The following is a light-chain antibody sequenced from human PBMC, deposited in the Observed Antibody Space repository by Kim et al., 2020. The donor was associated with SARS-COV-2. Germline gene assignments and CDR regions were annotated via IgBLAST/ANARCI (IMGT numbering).Light chain of an antibody. CDR3: QQRGNWPLT. V-gene: IGKV3-11*01. Sequence: EIVLTQSPATLSLSPGERATLSCRASQSVSTYLAWYQQKPGQAPRLLIYDASNTATGIPAWFSGSGSGTDFTLTISSLEPEDFAVYYCQQRGNWPLTFGGGTKVEI. J-gene: IGKJ4*01. CDR1: QSVSTY. CDR2: DAS.